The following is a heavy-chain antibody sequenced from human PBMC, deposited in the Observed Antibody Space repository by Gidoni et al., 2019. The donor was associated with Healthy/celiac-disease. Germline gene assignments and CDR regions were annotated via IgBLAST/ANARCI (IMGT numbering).Heavy chain of an antibody. V-gene: IGHV4-59*01. Sequence: QVQLQEAGPGLVKPSETLSPTCTVPGGSISSYYCSGNRQPPGKGLEWIGYIYYNGSTNYNPSLKSRVTISVDTSKNQFSLKLSSVTAADTAVYYGARATVEDYYYYMDVWGKGTTVTVSS. CDR2: IYYNGST. D-gene: IGHD4-17*01. J-gene: IGHJ6*03. CDR3: ARATVEDYYYYMDV. CDR1: GGSISSYY.